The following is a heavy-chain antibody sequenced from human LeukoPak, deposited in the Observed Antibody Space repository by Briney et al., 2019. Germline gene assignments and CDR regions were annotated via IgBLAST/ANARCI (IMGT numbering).Heavy chain of an antibody. CDR1: GFTFSSYE. V-gene: IGHV3-48*03. J-gene: IGHJ4*02. Sequence: GGSLRLSCAASGFTFSSYEMNWVRQAPGKGLEWVSYISSSGRTTYYADSVKGRFTISRDNSKNTLYLEVISLTAEDTAVYYCAKDDAWLRFGEWSQGTLVTVSS. D-gene: IGHD3-10*01. CDR2: ISSSGRTT. CDR3: AKDDAWLRFGE.